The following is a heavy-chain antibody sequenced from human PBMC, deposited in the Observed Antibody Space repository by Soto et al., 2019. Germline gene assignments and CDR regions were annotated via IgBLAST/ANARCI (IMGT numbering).Heavy chain of an antibody. D-gene: IGHD3-22*01. CDR1: GFTFSSYA. Sequence: EVQLLESGGGLVQPGGSLRLSCAASGFTFSSYAMSWVRQAPGKGLEWVSAISGSGGSTYYADSVKGRFTISRDNSKNTLYLQMNSLRAEDTAVYYCAKVTGGFDYDSSGSPFDPWGQGTLVTVSS. V-gene: IGHV3-23*01. CDR2: ISGSGGST. CDR3: AKVTGGFDYDSSGSPFDP. J-gene: IGHJ5*02.